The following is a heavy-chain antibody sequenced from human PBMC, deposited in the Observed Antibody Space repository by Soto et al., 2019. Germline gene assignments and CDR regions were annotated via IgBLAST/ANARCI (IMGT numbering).Heavy chain of an antibody. J-gene: IGHJ4*02. CDR2: IWYDGSNK. CDR1: GFTFSSYG. D-gene: IGHD2-15*01. V-gene: IGHV3-33*01. CDR3: ARDCSGGSCYLDY. Sequence: QVQLVESGGGVVQPGRSLRLSCAASGFTFSSYGMHWVLQAPGKGLEWVAVIWYDGSNKYYADSVKGRFTSSRDNSKNTLYLQMNSLRAEDTAVYYCARDCSGGSCYLDYWGQGTLVTVSS.